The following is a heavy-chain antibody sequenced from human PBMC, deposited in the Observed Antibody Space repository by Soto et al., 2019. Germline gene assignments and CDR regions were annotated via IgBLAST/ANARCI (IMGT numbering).Heavy chain of an antibody. CDR2: IFFSGNT. CDR1: GGSILNGGHY. V-gene: IGHV4-31*03. J-gene: IGHJ4*02. D-gene: IGHD4-17*01. CDR3: ARDNYGGMIDF. Sequence: QVQLQESGPGLLKPSQTLSLTCTVSGGSILNGGHYWTWIRQHPGKGLEWIGRIFFSGNTHYNPALKSRFTFSLDTAKNQSSLKLTSVTAADTAIYYCARDNYGGMIDFGGRGTLVTVS.